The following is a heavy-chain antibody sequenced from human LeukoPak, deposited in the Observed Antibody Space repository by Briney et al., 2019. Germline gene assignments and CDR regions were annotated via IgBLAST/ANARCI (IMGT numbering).Heavy chain of an antibody. D-gene: IGHD3-10*01. V-gene: IGHV4-38-2*01. CDR2: IFHSGST. CDR1: GYSIGSGFY. CDR3: ARASGSYGSGSYYYSGMDV. Sequence: TSETLSLTCAVSGYSIGSGFYWGWIRQPPGKGLEWIGSIFHSGSTYYNPSLKSRVTISVDTSKNRFSLKLSSVTAADTALYYCARASGSYGSGSYYYSGMDVWGKGTTVTVSS. J-gene: IGHJ6*04.